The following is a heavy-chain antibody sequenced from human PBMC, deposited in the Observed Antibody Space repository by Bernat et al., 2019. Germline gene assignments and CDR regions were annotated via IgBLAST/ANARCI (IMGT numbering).Heavy chain of an antibody. Sequence: QVQLQQWGAGLLKPSETLSLTCAVYGGSFSGYYWSWIRQPPGKGLEWIGEINHSGSTNYNPSLKSRVTISVDTSKNQFSLKLSSVTAADTAVYYCARGYYDFWSGYFYYYYGMDVWGQGTTVTVPS. V-gene: IGHV4-34*01. CDR3: ARGYYDFWSGYFYYYYGMDV. CDR2: INHSGST. J-gene: IGHJ6*02. CDR1: GGSFSGYY. D-gene: IGHD3-3*01.